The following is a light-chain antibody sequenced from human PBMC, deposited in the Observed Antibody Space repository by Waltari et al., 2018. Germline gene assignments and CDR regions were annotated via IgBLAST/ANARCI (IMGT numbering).Light chain of an antibody. CDR3: EGGGSHLWT. V-gene: IGKV1-5*03. Sequence: DIQMTQSPSTLSASVGDRVTITCRASQSITDWVAWYQQKPGRAPKLLIHKASTVENGVPSRFSGSGSGTEFTLTISSLQPDDFATYGGEGGGSHLWTFGQGTRVEIK. CDR2: KAS. CDR1: QSITDW. J-gene: IGKJ1*01.